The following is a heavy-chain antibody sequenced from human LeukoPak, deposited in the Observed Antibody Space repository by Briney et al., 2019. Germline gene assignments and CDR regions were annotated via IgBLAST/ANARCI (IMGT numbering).Heavy chain of an antibody. Sequence: SVTVSCKASGGTFSSYAISWVRQAPGQGLEWTGGIIPIFGTANYAQKFQGRVTITTDESTSTAYMELSSLRSEDTAVYYCARGFEYSSSYYFDYWGQGTLVTVSS. V-gene: IGHV1-69*05. CDR3: ARGFEYSSSYYFDY. CDR1: GGTFSSYA. CDR2: IIPIFGTA. D-gene: IGHD6-6*01. J-gene: IGHJ4*02.